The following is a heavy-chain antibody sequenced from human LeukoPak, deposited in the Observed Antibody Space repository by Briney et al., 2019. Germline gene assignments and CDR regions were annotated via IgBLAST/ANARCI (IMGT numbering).Heavy chain of an antibody. J-gene: IGHJ6*03. CDR1: GFTFSDYW. D-gene: IGHD3-16*01. CDR3: ARDHVGGKYYYMDV. Sequence: GGSLRLSCAASGFTFSDYWMHWVRQAPGKGLVWVSRISGDGSTTNYADSAKGRFTISRDNAKNSVYLQMNNLRVEDTAVYYCARDHVGGKYYYMDVWGKGTTVTVSS. V-gene: IGHV3-74*01. CDR2: ISGDGSTT.